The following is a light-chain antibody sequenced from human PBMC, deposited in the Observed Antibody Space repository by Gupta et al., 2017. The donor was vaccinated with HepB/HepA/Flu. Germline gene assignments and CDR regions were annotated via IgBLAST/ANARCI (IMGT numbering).Light chain of an antibody. CDR2: SAS. Sequence: DIQMTQSPPSISASVGDRVTITCRASQAIRSWLAWYQQKPGEAPKLLMYSASSLQSGVPSRFSGTGSGTDFSLTISSLQPEDSATYYCQEADTFHAVTFGGGTKVEIK. CDR3: QEADTFHAVT. V-gene: IGKV1-12*01. J-gene: IGKJ4*01. CDR1: QAIRSW.